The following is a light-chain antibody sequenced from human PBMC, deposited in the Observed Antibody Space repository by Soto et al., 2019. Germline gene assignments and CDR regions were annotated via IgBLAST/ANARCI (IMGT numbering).Light chain of an antibody. CDR2: EVS. CDR3: CSYAGSHWV. CDR1: SSDVGSYNL. J-gene: IGLJ3*02. V-gene: IGLV2-23*02. Sequence: QSALTQPASVSGSPGQSITISCTGTSSDVGSYNLVSWYQQHPGKAPKLMIYEVSKRPSGVSNRFSGSKSGNTASLTISGLQAEDKADYYCCSYAGSHWVFGGGTKLTVL.